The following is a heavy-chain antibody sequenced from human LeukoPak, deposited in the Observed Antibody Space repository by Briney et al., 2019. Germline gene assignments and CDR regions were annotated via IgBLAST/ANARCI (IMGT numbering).Heavy chain of an antibody. CDR1: GYTFTDYY. V-gene: IGHV1-2*02. CDR2: INSNSGGT. Sequence: ASVKVSRKTSGYTFTDYYIHWMRHGPGQGVEWMGWINSNSGGTSYAQKFQGRVTLTRDTPTRTAFMELNRLTSDDTAVYYCARTSIAARRADFDYWGQGTVVTVSS. J-gene: IGHJ4*02. D-gene: IGHD6-6*01. CDR3: ARTSIAARRADFDY.